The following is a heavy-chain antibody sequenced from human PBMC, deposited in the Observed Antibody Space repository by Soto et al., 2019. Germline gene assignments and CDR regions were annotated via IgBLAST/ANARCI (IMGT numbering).Heavy chain of an antibody. V-gene: IGHV3-53*02. CDR2: LYSGGST. Sequence: EVQLVETGGGLIQPGGSLRLSCAASGLTVSSNYMNWVRQAPGKGLEWVSVLYSGGSTHYAGSVKGRFIFSRDNSKNTLYLQMNSLRAEDTAVYYCARDRPGDEGDAFDIWGHGTMVTVSS. CDR3: ARDRPGDEGDAFDI. J-gene: IGHJ3*02. D-gene: IGHD3-10*01. CDR1: GLTVSSNY.